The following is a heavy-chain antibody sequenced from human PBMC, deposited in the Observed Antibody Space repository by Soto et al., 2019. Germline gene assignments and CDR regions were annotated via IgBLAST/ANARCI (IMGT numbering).Heavy chain of an antibody. D-gene: IGHD3-3*01. CDR3: ARKGDMGSGYHLDY. CDR2: INPANGDT. Sequence: QVQLVQSGAEEKKPGASVKVSCKASGYTFTNYGMHWVRQVPGQRLEWMGWINPANGDTYYLQKFQGRVTITRDTAASTAYMELSSRSSEDTAVYYCARKGDMGSGYHLDYWGQGALVTVSA. CDR1: GYTFTNYG. V-gene: IGHV1-3*05. J-gene: IGHJ4*02.